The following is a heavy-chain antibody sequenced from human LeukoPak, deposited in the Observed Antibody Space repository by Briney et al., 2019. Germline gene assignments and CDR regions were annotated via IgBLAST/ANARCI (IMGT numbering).Heavy chain of an antibody. V-gene: IGHV3-33*01. J-gene: IGHJ4*02. Sequence: GRSLRLSCAASGFAFSGYGMHWVRQAPGKGLEWVAVIWYDGSNKYYADSVKGRLTISRDNSKNTLYLQMNSLRAEDTAVYYCARERSTVAPPHPFDYWGQGTLVTVSS. D-gene: IGHD4-23*01. CDR1: GFAFSGYG. CDR3: ARERSTVAPPHPFDY. CDR2: IWYDGSNK.